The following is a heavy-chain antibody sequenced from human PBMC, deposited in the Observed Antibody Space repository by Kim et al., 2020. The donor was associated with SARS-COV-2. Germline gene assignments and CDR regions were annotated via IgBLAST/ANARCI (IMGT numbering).Heavy chain of an antibody. Sequence: GGSLSLSCAASGFVFSNYVMHWVRQAPGKGLEWVAVVSFDGSNVPYSDSVKGRFTISRDNSKNTLYLQVKSLRDEDTAIYYCWGIGIWGQGTQVTASS. CDR3: WGIGI. CDR1: GFVFSNYV. J-gene: IGHJ4*02. V-gene: IGHV3-30*03. CDR2: VSFDGSNV. D-gene: IGHD7-27*01.